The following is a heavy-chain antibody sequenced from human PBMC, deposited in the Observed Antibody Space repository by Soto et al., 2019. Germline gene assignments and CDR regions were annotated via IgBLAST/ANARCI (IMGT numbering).Heavy chain of an antibody. Sequence: ASVKGSCKASGYTFTGHYIHWVRQAPEQGPEWMGEIGPESGATRYAQKFQGRVTMTMDMSITTVYMELSNLSPDDTAVYYCGRGRSGQIVVFYWAQGTPVTV. CDR3: GRGRSGQIVVFY. CDR1: GYTFTGHY. CDR2: IGPESGAT. D-gene: IGHD5-12*01. J-gene: IGHJ4*02. V-gene: IGHV1-2*02.